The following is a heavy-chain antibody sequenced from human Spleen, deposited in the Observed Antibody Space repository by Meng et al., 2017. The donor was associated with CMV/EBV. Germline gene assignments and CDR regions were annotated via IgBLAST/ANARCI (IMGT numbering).Heavy chain of an antibody. J-gene: IGHJ6*02. D-gene: IGHD4/OR15-4a*01. CDR3: ARWQVEGTNYPFYYYYGMDV. CDR1: FSNFG. V-gene: IGHV1-18*01. Sequence: FSNFGISWVRQAPGQGLEWMGWISPYNGNTNYGQKLQGRLTMTTDTSTSTAYMELRSLRSDDTAVYYCARWQVEGTNYPFYYYYGMDVWGQGTLVTVSS. CDR2: ISPYNGNT.